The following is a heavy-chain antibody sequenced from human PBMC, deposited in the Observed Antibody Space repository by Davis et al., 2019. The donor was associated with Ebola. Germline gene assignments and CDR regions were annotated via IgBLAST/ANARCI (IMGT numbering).Heavy chain of an antibody. CDR1: GFTFSSYA. Sequence: PGGSLRLSCAASGFTFSSYAMHWVRQAPGKGLEWVAFISYDGSNKYYADSVKGRFTISRDNSKNTLYLQMNSLRAEDTAVYYCARKSAVDYWGQGTLVTVSS. CDR2: ISYDGSNK. CDR3: ARKSAVDY. J-gene: IGHJ4*02. V-gene: IGHV3-30*04.